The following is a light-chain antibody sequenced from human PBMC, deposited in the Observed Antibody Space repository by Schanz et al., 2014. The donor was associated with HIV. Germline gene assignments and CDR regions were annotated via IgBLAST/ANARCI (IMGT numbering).Light chain of an antibody. CDR1: QSISNN. Sequence: EIVMTQSPATLYVSPGEGATLSCRASQSISNNLAWYQHKPGQAPRLLIHDVSNRATGIPARFSGSGSGTDFTLTISSLEPEDFAVYYCQQRTSWPLTFGGGTRVEIK. V-gene: IGKV3-11*01. CDR3: QQRTSWPLT. J-gene: IGKJ4*01. CDR2: DVS.